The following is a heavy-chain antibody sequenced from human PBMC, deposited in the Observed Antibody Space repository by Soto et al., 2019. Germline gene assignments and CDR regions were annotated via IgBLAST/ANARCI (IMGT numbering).Heavy chain of an antibody. J-gene: IGHJ4*01. V-gene: IGHV3-30*03. CDR3: ARSPYSVSYLAYFDY. CDR2: ISYDGSNK. CDR1: GFTFSSYG. D-gene: IGHD1-26*01. Sequence: QVQLVESGGGVVQPGRSLRLSCAASGFTFSSYGMHWVGQAPGKGLEWVAVISYDGSNKYYADSVKGRFTISRDNSKNTLYLQMNSLRAEDTAVYYCARSPYSVSYLAYFDYWGQGTLVTVYS.